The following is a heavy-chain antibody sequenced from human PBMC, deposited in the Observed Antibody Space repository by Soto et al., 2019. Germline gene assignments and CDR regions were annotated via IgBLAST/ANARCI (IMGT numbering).Heavy chain of an antibody. CDR3: ARDQGSHPGD. CDR2: IHHSGSA. CDR1: GLSISSGDW. J-gene: IGHJ4*02. D-gene: IGHD6-13*01. V-gene: IGHV4-4*02. Sequence: QVQLQESGPGLVRPSGTVSLTCAVSGLSISSGDWWSWVRQPPGKGLEWIGEIHHSGSANYNPSPKSRVTLSVVPSKDLFSLTLISVTAADTAFYYCARDQGSHPGDWGQGTLVSVSS.